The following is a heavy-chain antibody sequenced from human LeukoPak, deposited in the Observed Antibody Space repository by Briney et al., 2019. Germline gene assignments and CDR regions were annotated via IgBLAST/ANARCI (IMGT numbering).Heavy chain of an antibody. CDR1: GGSISSGTYY. J-gene: IGHJ5*02. CDR2: VYYSGST. D-gene: IGHD2-2*01. V-gene: IGHV4-39*07. Sequence: SETLSLTCTVSGGSISSGTYYWGWIRQPPGKGLQWIGSVYYSGSTYYNPSLQSRVTISVDTSKNQFSLKLSSVTAADTAVYYCARGGCSSTSCYYSGWFDPWGQGTLVTVSS. CDR3: ARGGCSSTSCYYSGWFDP.